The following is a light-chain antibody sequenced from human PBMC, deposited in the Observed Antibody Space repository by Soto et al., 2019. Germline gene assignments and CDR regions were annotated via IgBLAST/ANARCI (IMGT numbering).Light chain of an antibody. CDR3: QQYNNWLWT. J-gene: IGKJ1*01. CDR1: QSVSSN. V-gene: IGKV3-15*01. CDR2: GAS. Sequence: EIVMTQSPATLSVSPGERATLSCRASQSVSSNLAWYQQKPGQGPRLLIYGASTRATGIPARFSGSGSGTEFTLTIGSLQSEDFTVYYCQQYNNWLWTFSQGTKV.